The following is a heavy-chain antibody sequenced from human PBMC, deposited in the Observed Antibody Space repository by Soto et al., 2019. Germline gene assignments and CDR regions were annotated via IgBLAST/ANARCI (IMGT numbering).Heavy chain of an antibody. Sequence: SETLSLTCTFSGVSISSGGYYCSWIRQHPGKGLEWIGYIYYSGSTYYNPSLKSRVTISVDTSKNQFSLKLSSVTAADTAVYYCARGRNWLGYCSSTSCLNWFEPWGQGTPVTVSS. CDR2: IYYSGST. D-gene: IGHD2-2*01. CDR1: GVSISSGGYY. CDR3: ARGRNWLGYCSSTSCLNWFEP. V-gene: IGHV4-31*03. J-gene: IGHJ5*02.